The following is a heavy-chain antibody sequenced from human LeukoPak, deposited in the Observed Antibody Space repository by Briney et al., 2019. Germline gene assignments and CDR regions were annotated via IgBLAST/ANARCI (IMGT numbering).Heavy chain of an antibody. D-gene: IGHD6-19*01. V-gene: IGHV3-53*04. CDR3: ARGGPSSSWLLRNYYYYGMDV. J-gene: IGHJ6*02. CDR1: GFTVSSNY. Sequence: GGSLRLSCAASGFTVSSNYMSWVRQAPGKGLEWVSAIYSGGSTYYADSVKGRFTISRHNSKNTLYLQMNSLRAEDTAVYYCARGGPSSSWLLRNYYYYGMDVWGQGTTVTVSS. CDR2: IYSGGST.